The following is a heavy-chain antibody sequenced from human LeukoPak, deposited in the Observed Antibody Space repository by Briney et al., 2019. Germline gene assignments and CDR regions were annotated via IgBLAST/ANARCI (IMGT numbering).Heavy chain of an antibody. CDR3: ATGVATGTAR. CDR2: IRRKTEGGTK. CDR1: RITFRNAW. D-gene: IGHD1-1*01. J-gene: IGHJ4*02. Sequence: PGGSLRLSCALSRITFRNAWMRWVRQAPGKGLEWVRRIRRKTEGGTKEYAASVNGRFTISRDDSRSRLYLQMNSLKTEDTAVYYCATGVATGTARWGQGTLVTVSS. V-gene: IGHV3-15*01.